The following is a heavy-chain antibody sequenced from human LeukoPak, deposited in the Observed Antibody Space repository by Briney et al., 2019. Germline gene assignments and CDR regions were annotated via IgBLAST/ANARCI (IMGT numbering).Heavy chain of an antibody. V-gene: IGHV4-38-2*02. J-gene: IGHJ3*02. Sequence: PSETLSFTCTVSGYSISDGCYWGWIRQPPGRGLERIGSIYHSGSTYYNPSLTSRVTMSVDTSKNQFSLKLSSVTAADTAVYYCARVGMTSIADAFDIWGQGTMVSVSS. CDR2: IYHSGST. CDR1: GYSISDGCY. CDR3: ARVGMTSIADAFDI. D-gene: IGHD2-21*02.